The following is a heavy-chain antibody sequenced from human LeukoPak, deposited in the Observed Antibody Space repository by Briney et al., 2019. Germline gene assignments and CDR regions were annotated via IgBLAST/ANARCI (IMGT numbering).Heavy chain of an antibody. CDR1: GFSFSDYY. V-gene: IGHV3-11*05. Sequence: GGSLRLSCAASGFSFSDYYMSWIRQAPGKGLEWVSYIGSSNIYADSVKGRFTISRDNAKNSLYLQMNSLRAEDTAVYYCAREAGADYGDYRSAFDIWGQGTMVTVSS. J-gene: IGHJ3*02. CDR3: AREAGADYGDYRSAFDI. D-gene: IGHD4-17*01. CDR2: IGSSNI.